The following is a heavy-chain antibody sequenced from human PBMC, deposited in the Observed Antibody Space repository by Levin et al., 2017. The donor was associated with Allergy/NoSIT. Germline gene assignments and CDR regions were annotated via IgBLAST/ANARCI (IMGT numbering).Heavy chain of an antibody. D-gene: IGHD3-10*01. V-gene: IGHV3-30*18. CDR1: GFTFSSYG. CDR3: AKELYDGSAYWYFDL. CDR2: ISYDGSNK. J-gene: IGHJ2*01. Sequence: LSLTCAASGFTFSSYGMHWVRQAPGKGLEWVAVISYDGSNKYYADSVKGRFTISRDNSKNTLYLQMNSLRAEDTAVYYCAKELYDGSAYWYFDLWGRGTLVTVSS.